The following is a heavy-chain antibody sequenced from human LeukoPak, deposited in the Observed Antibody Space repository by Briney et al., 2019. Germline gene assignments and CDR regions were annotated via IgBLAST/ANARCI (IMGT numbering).Heavy chain of an antibody. V-gene: IGHV1-8*02. D-gene: IGHD5-24*01. J-gene: IGHJ5*02. CDR1: GYTFTSYD. Sequence: ASVTVSCKASGYTFTSYDINWVRQAPGQGLEWMGWMNPNSGNTVYAQKFQGRVTLTRDMSTSTDYLELSSLRSEDTAVYYCARDNSVRDEAWWFNPWGQGTLVTVSS. CDR2: MNPNSGNT. CDR3: ARDNSVRDEAWWFNP.